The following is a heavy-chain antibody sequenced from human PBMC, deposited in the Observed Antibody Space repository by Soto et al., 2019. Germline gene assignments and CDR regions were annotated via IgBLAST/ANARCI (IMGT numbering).Heavy chain of an antibody. J-gene: IGHJ4*02. D-gene: IGHD2-2*01. CDR2: IYYTGST. V-gene: IGHV4-31*03. Sequence: QVQLQESGPGLVKPSQTLSLTCTVSGGSVSSGAYYWSWIRQLPGKGLEWIGYIYYTGSTYYNPFLKGRDNLSVVTSKNHFSLKPSSVTAADTAVYYCARGAVVPAADFDSWGQGTLVTVSS. CDR3: ARGAVVPAADFDS. CDR1: GGSVSSGAYY.